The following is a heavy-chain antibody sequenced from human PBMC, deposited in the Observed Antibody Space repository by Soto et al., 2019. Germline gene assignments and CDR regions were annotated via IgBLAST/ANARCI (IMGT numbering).Heavy chain of an antibody. D-gene: IGHD1-20*01. CDR1: GFTFSSYA. CDR3: AKPPDYNWNDY. Sequence: PGGSLGLSCAASGFTFSSYAVSWVRQAPGKGLGWISAVSGSGGSTYYADSVKGRFTISRDNSKDTLYLQMNNLRAEDTAVYYCAKPPDYNWNDYWGQGTLVTVSS. J-gene: IGHJ4*02. CDR2: VSGSGGST. V-gene: IGHV3-23*01.